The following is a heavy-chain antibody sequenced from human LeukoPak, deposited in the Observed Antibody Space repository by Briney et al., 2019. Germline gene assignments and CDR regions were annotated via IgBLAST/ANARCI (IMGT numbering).Heavy chain of an antibody. Sequence: PSETLSLTCTFSGGSISSGGFYWSWIRQHPGKGLECIGYIYDSGSIYYNPSLKSRVTISVDTSKNQFSLKLSSVTAADTAVYYCARGPDITMIRDWGQGTLVTVSS. CDR2: IYDSGSI. CDR3: ARGPDITMIRD. V-gene: IGHV4-31*03. CDR1: GGSISSGGFY. D-gene: IGHD3-22*01. J-gene: IGHJ4*02.